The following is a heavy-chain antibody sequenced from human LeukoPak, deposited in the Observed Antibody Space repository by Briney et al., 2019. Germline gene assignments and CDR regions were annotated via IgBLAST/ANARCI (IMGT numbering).Heavy chain of an antibody. J-gene: IGHJ1*01. Sequence: SETLSLTCTVSGGSISSYYWSWIRQPPGKGLEWIGYIYYSGSTNYNPSLKSRVTISVDTSKNQFSLKLSSVTAADTAVYYCARGGYDSSGYYFWFQHWGQGTLVTVSS. V-gene: IGHV4-59*01. CDR2: IYYSGST. CDR1: GGSISSYY. CDR3: ARGGYDSSGYYFWFQH. D-gene: IGHD3-22*01.